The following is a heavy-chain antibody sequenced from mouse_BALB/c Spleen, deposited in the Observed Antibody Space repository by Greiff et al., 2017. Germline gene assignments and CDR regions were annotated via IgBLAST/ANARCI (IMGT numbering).Heavy chain of an antibody. CDR1: GYSITSDYA. D-gene: IGHD1-1*01. CDR2: ISYSGST. CDR3: ARCTTVVATNAMDY. Sequence: EVKLQESGPGLVKPSQSLSLTCTVTGYSITSDYAWNWIRQFPGNKLEWMGYISYSGSTSYNPSLKSRISITRDTSKNQFFLQLNSVTTEDTATYYCARCTTVVATNAMDYWGQGTSVTVSS. J-gene: IGHJ4*01. V-gene: IGHV3-2*02.